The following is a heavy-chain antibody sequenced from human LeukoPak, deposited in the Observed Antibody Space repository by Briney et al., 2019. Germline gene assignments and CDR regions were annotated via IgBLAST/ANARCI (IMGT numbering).Heavy chain of an antibody. CDR1: GGSISSYY. CDR3: ARRAGEYSHPYDY. D-gene: IGHD4-17*01. Sequence: ASETLSLTCTVSGGSISSYYWSWIRQPPGKGLEWVSFYSGGNTHYSDSVKGRFTISRDNSKNTLYLQMNSLRAEDTAVYYCARRAGEYSHPYDYWGQGTLVTVSS. V-gene: IGHV3-53*01. CDR2: YSGGNT. J-gene: IGHJ4*02.